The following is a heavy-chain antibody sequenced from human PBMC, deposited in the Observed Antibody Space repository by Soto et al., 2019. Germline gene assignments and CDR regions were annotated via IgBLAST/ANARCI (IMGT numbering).Heavy chain of an antibody. CDR1: GGSISSSNW. D-gene: IGHD3-16*01. J-gene: IGHJ4*02. Sequence: SETLSLTCAVSGGSISSSNWWSWVRQPPGKGLEWIGEIYHSGSTNYNPSLTSRVTISVDKSKNQFSLKLSSVTAADTAVYYCARDPQDYVWGSYPTAFDYWGQGTLVTVSS. CDR3: ARDPQDYVWGSYPTAFDY. CDR2: IYHSGST. V-gene: IGHV4-4*02.